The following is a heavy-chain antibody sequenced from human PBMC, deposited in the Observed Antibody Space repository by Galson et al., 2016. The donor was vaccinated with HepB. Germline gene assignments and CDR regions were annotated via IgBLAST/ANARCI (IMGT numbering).Heavy chain of an antibody. CDR1: GDSISSTNW. CDR3: ARVEGGCSRTSCVLDP. Sequence: ETLSLTCGVSGDSISSTNWWTWVRQPPGKRPEWIGEIYHDGNTFYNPSLSRRVTISVDKSGNQFSLKLTSVTAADTAVYYCARVEGGCSRTSCVLDPWGQGTLVTVSS. CDR2: IYHDGNT. V-gene: IGHV4-4*02. J-gene: IGHJ5*02. D-gene: IGHD2-2*01.